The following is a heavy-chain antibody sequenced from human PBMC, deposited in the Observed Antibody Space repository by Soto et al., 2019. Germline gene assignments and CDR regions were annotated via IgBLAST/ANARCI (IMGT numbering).Heavy chain of an antibody. CDR2: INHSGST. CDR3: ARVGPYDYVWGSYRYRGPFDY. Sequence: QVQLQQWGAGLLKPSETLSLTCAVYGGSFSGYYWSWIRQPPGKGLEWIGEINHSGSTNYNPSLKSRSTISVDTSKNQFSLKLSSVTAADTAVYYCARVGPYDYVWGSYRYRGPFDYWGQGTLVTVSS. V-gene: IGHV4-34*01. J-gene: IGHJ4*02. D-gene: IGHD3-16*02. CDR1: GGSFSGYY.